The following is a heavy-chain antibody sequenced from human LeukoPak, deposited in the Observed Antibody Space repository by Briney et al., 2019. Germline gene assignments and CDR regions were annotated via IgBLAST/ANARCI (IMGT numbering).Heavy chain of an antibody. CDR1: GFTFSSYG. D-gene: IGHD6-25*01. CDR3: ARESSESFDI. CDR2: IRYDGSNK. V-gene: IGHV3-30*02. Sequence: GGSLRLSCAASGFTFSSYGMHWVRQAPGKGLEWVAFIRYDGSNKYYADSVKGRFTISRDNAKNSLYLQMNSLRAEDTAVYYCARESSESFDIWGQGTMVTVSS. J-gene: IGHJ3*02.